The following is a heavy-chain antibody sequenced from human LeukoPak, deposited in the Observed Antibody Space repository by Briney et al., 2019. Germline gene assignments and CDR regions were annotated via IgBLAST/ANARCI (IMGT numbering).Heavy chain of an antibody. J-gene: IGHJ3*02. CDR3: ARMSEILTGYYSWGAFDI. CDR1: GGSISSYY. D-gene: IGHD3-9*01. Sequence: SETLSHTCTVSGGSISSYYWSWIRQPPGKGLEWIGYIYYSGSTNYNPSLKSRVTISVDTSKNQFSLKLSSVTAADTAVYYCARMSEILTGYYSWGAFDIWGQGTMVTVFS. CDR2: IYYSGST. V-gene: IGHV4-59*01.